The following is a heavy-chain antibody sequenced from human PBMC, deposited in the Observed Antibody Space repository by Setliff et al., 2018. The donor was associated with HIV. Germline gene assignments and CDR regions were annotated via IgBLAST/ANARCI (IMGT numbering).Heavy chain of an antibody. CDR3: ARGISGEYYFDY. Sequence: TLSLTCTVSSGSISNSGYYWSWLRQHSGKGPEWIGYIYPSGNSYFNPSLQSRVTMSMDTSQNQFSLHLTSVTAADTAMYFCARGISGEYYFDYWGRDSWSPSPQ. CDR1: SGSISNSGYY. J-gene: IGHJ4*02. V-gene: IGHV4-31*03. CDR2: IYPSGNS. D-gene: IGHD2-15*01.